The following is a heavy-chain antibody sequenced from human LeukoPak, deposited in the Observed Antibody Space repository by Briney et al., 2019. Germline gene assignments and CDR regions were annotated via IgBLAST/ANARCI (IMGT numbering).Heavy chain of an antibody. Sequence: GGSLRLSCAASGFTFSSYWMSWVRQAPGKGLEWVANIKQDGSEKYYVDSVKGRFTISRDNAKNSLYLQMNSLRAEDTAVYYCWRGGTLFYDRSGYFGYWGQGTLVTVFS. CDR3: WRGGTLFYDRSGYFGY. J-gene: IGHJ4*02. CDR1: GFTFSSYW. D-gene: IGHD3-22*01. V-gene: IGHV3-7*01. CDR2: IKQDGSEK.